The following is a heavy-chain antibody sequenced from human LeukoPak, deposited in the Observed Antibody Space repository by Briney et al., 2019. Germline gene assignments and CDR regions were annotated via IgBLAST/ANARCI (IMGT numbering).Heavy chain of an antibody. J-gene: IGHJ4*02. CDR1: GFTFSSYN. D-gene: IGHD1-26*01. Sequence: GGSLRLSCVASGFTFSSYNMNWVRQAPGKGLEWVSSISSSGSYIYYADSVKGRFTTSRDNAKNSLYLQMNSLRAEDTAVYYCAKERGWELLLPNYFDYWGQGILVTVSS. CDR3: AKERGWELLLPNYFDY. CDR2: ISSSGSYI. V-gene: IGHV3-21*01.